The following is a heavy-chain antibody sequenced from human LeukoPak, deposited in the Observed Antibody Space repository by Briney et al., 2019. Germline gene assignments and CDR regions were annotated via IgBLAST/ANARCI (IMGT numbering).Heavy chain of an antibody. D-gene: IGHD1/OR15-1a*01. J-gene: IGHJ4*02. V-gene: IGHV3-21*01. CDR2: ISSTSSYI. CDR3: ARLNNGAFDY. Sequence: KTGGSLRLSCAASGFTFSIFNMNWVRQAPGKGLEWVSSISSTSSYIYYADSVKGRFTISRDNAKNSLFLQMISLRAEDTAVYHCARLNNGAFDYWGQGALVTVSS. CDR1: GFTFSIFN.